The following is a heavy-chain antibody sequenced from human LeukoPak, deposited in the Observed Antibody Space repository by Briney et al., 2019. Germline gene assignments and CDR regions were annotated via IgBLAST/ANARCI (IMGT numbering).Heavy chain of an antibody. J-gene: IGHJ6*03. CDR1: GYTFTSYG. CDR2: ISAYNGNT. Sequence: GASVKVSCKASGYTFTSYGISWVRQAPGQGLEWMGWISAYNGNTNYAQKLQGRVTMTTDTSTSTAYMELRSLRSDDTAVYYCARVNQDIVVVPGPIGDYYYYMDVWGKGTTVTVSS. V-gene: IGHV1-18*01. D-gene: IGHD2-2*01. CDR3: ARVNQDIVVVPGPIGDYYYYMDV.